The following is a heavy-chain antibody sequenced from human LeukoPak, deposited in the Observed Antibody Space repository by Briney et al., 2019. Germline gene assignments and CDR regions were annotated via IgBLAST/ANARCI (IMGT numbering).Heavy chain of an antibody. CDR1: GFTFSSYA. D-gene: IGHD3-16*01. V-gene: IGHV3-64*04. Sequence: GGSLRLSCSASGFTFSSYAMHWVRQAPGKGLEYVSAISSNGGSTYYADSVKGRFTISRDNSKNTLYLQMNSLRAEDTAVYYCASGYDYVWGSYDYWGQGTLVTVSS. J-gene: IGHJ4*02. CDR3: ASGYDYVWGSYDY. CDR2: ISSNGGST.